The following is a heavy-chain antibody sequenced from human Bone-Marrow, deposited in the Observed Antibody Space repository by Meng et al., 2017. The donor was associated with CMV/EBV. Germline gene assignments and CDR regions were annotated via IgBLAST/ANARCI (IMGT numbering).Heavy chain of an antibody. CDR3: AGYCSGGSCYSPYYYGMEV. CDR1: GGSFSGYY. J-gene: IGHJ6*02. V-gene: IGHV4-34*01. D-gene: IGHD2-15*01. Sequence: SETLSLTCAVYGGSFSGYYWSWIRQPPGKGLEWIGEINHSGSTNYNPSLKSRVTISVDTSKNQFSLKLSSVTAADTAVYYCAGYCSGGSCYSPYYYGMEVWGQGTTVTVSS. CDR2: INHSGST.